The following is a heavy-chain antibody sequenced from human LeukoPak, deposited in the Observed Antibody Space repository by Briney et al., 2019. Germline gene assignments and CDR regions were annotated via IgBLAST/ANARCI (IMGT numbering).Heavy chain of an antibody. CDR1: GDSISGDYY. J-gene: IGHJ4*02. D-gene: IGHD2-21*02. V-gene: IGHV4-30-4*01. Sequence: PSETLSLTCTVSGDSISGDYYWSWVRQSPEKGLEWIGYVHHSGNTYYNPSLKSRLTISVDTSKNQFSLKLSSVTAADTAVYYCARVTETKYYFDYWGQGTLVTVSS. CDR3: ARVTETKYYFDY. CDR2: VHHSGNT.